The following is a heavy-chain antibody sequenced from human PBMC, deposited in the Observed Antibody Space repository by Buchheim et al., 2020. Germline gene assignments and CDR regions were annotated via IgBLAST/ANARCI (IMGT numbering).Heavy chain of an antibody. J-gene: IGHJ5*02. CDR1: GGTINSDS. Sequence: QVQLVQSGAEIKKPGSSVKVSCKAPGGTINSDSISWDRQAPGKGLEWMGRIIPIPGIVNYAQKFQGRVTIPADKSKSTAYMELSSLKSEDTAVYYCARYSRAAEESAPGGFDPWGQGTL. CDR3: ARYSRAAEESAPGGFDP. V-gene: IGHV1-69*02. CDR2: IIPIPGIV. D-gene: IGHD6-13*01.